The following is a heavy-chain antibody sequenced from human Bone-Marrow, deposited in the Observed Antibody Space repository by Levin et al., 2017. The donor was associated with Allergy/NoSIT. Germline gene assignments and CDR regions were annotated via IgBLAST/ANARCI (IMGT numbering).Heavy chain of an antibody. CDR1: GYTFTSYG. CDR3: ARDEGAYSTFFQVD. Sequence: ASVKVSCEASGYTFTSYGISWVRQAPGQGLEWMGWISGRNGNTNYAQKFQGRVTMTTDTSTSTAYMELRSLRSDDTAVYYCARDEGAYSTFFQVDWGQGSLVTVSS. J-gene: IGHJ4*02. V-gene: IGHV1-18*01. CDR2: ISGRNGNT. D-gene: IGHD3-16*01.